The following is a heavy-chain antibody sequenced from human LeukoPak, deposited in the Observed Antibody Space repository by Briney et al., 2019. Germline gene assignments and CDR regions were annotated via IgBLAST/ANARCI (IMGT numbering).Heavy chain of an antibody. Sequence: SLRLSCSTSGFTFGDYAMSWVRQAPGKGLEWVGFIQAKAYGGATKYAASVDGRFSISRDGSQSIANLQMTDLKAEDTAVYYCTRAPHPRCSSSGCYLDYWGQGTLVTVSS. J-gene: IGHJ4*02. CDR3: TRAPHPRCSSSGCYLDY. V-gene: IGHV3-49*04. D-gene: IGHD2-2*01. CDR1: GFTFGDYA. CDR2: IQAKAYGGAT.